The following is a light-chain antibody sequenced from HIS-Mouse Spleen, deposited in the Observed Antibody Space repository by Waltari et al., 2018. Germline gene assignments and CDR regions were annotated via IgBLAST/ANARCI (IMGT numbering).Light chain of an antibody. CDR1: SSDVGGYNY. V-gene: IGLV2-14*03. Sequence: QSALTQPASVSGSPGQSITISCPGTSSDVGGYNYVPWYQQHPGKAPKLRIYDVSNRPSGVSNRFSGSKSGNTASLTISGLQAEDEADYYCSSYTSSSTLEVFGTGTKVTVL. J-gene: IGLJ1*01. CDR2: DVS. CDR3: SSYTSSSTLEV.